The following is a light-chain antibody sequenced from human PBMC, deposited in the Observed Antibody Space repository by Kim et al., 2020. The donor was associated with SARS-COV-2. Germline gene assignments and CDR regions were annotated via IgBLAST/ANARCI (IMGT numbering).Light chain of an antibody. CDR3: QTWGSGIQM. CDR2: LNSDGSH. J-gene: IGLJ3*02. CDR1: SGHSSYA. Sequence: ASVKLTCTLSSGHSSYAIAWHQQQPEKGPRYLMKLNSDGSHRKGDGIPDRFSGSSSGAERYLTISSLQSEDEADYYCQTWGSGIQMFGGGTQLTVL. V-gene: IGLV4-69*01.